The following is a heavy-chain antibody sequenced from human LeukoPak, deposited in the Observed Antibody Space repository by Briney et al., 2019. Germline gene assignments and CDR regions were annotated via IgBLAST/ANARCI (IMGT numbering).Heavy chain of an antibody. V-gene: IGHV1-2*04. J-gene: IGHJ5*02. D-gene: IGHD4-17*01. CDR2: INPNSGGT. Sequence: ASVKVSCKASGYTFTGYYVHWVRQAPGQGLEWMGWINPNSGGTNYAQKFQGWVTMTRDTSISTAYMELSRLRSDDTAVYYCARDYGTVTTGPHNWFDPWGQGTLVTVSS. CDR1: GYTFTGYY. CDR3: ARDYGTVTTGPHNWFDP.